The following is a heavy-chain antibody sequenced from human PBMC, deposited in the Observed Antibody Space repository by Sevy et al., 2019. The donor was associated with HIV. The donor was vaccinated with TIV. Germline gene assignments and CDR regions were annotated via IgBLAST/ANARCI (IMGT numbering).Heavy chain of an antibody. Sequence: GGSLRLSCAASGFTFSSYAMHWVRQAPGKGLEWVAVISYDGSNKYYADSVKGRFTISRDNSKNTLYLQMNSLRAEDTAVYYCASGQLPYHDAFDIWGHGTMVTVSS. J-gene: IGHJ3*02. D-gene: IGHD2-2*01. CDR3: ASGQLPYHDAFDI. V-gene: IGHV3-30-3*01. CDR1: GFTFSSYA. CDR2: ISYDGSNK.